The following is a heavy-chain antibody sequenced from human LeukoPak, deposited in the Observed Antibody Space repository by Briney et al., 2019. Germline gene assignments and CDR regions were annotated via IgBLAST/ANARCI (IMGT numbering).Heavy chain of an antibody. J-gene: IGHJ4*02. CDR2: ISWNSGSI. V-gene: IGHV3-9*02. Sequence: GGSLRLSCAASGFTSDDYAMHWVRQAPGKGLEWVSGISWNSGSIGYADSVKGRFTISRDNAKNSLYLQMNSLRAEDMALYYCAKDSGSYPRHFDYWGQGTLVTVSS. CDR3: AKDSGSYPRHFDY. CDR1: GFTSDDYA. D-gene: IGHD1-26*01.